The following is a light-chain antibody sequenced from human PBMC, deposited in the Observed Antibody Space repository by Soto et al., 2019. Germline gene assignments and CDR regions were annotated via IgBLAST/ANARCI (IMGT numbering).Light chain of an antibody. J-gene: IGKJ1*01. CDR3: QQYNNWPSLT. V-gene: IGKV3-15*01. CDR1: QSVSSN. CDR2: GAS. Sequence: EIVITQSPATLSVSPGERATLSCRASQSVSSNLAWYQQKPGQAPRLLIYGASARATGIPARFSGSGSGTEFTLTISSLQSEDFAVYSCQQYNNWPSLTFGQGTKVDIK.